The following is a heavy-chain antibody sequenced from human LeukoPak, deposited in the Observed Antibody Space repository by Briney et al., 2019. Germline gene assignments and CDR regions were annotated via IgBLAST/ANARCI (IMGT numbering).Heavy chain of an antibody. J-gene: IGHJ4*02. CDR2: IYHSGST. D-gene: IGHD6-19*01. Sequence: SGTLSLTCAVSGGSISSSNWWSWVRQPPGRGLEWIGEIYHSGSTNYNPSLKSRVTISVDKSKNQFSLKLSSVTAADTAVYYCARGSGSSGWYGFDYWGQGTLVTVSS. V-gene: IGHV4-4*02. CDR3: ARGSGSSGWYGFDY. CDR1: GGSISSSNW.